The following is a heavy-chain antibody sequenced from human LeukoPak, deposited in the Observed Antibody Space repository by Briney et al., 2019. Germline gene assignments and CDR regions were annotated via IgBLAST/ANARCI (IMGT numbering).Heavy chain of an antibody. D-gene: IGHD6-13*01. V-gene: IGHV3-23*01. J-gene: IGHJ4*02. CDR3: AKDWLGAGYSSSWYYFDY. CDR2: ISGSGGST. CDR1: GFTFSSYG. Sequence: QPGGSLRLSCAASGFTFSSYGMSWVRQAPGKGLEWVSAISGSGGSTYYADSVKGRFTISRDNSKNTLYLRMNSLRAEDTAVYYCAKDWLGAGYSSSWYYFDYWGQGTLVTVSS.